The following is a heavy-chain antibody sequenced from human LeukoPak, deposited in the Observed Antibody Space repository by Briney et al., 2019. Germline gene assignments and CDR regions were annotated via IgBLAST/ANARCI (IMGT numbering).Heavy chain of an antibody. CDR2: VYQGGYT. CDR3: ARYHCAYDALDS. CDR1: GGSISSYY. J-gene: IGHJ3*01. D-gene: IGHD3-16*01. V-gene: IGHV4-59*12. Sequence: SETLSLTCTVSGGSISSYYWSWIRQPPGKGLEWIGEVYQGGYTKYNPSLKSRVTISVDKSKNQLSLRLNSVTAADTAVYYCARYHCAYDALDSWGQGTMVTVSS.